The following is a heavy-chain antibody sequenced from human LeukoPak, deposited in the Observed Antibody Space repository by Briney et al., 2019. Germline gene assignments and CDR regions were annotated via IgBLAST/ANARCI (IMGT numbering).Heavy chain of an antibody. CDR3: ARLLWFGELSPGGFHI. Sequence: GGPLKISWKGSGYGFTSYWSGWVRPMPGKGLGGIVIICPGGSYTRYSPSCQGQVTIAADKSITTAYLQCTSLQPSDTAMDYCARLLWFGELSPGGFHIWGQGTLVTVSS. CDR2: ICPGGSYT. D-gene: IGHD3-10*01. CDR1: GYGFTSYW. V-gene: IGHV5-51*01. J-gene: IGHJ3*02.